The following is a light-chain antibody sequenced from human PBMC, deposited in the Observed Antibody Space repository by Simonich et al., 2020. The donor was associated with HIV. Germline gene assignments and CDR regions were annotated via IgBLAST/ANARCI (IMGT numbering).Light chain of an antibody. Sequence: VLTKCPDFKSVTPNNKVTITCRASKSIRNNLHWYQQNPDQSPKLLIKDASQSISGVPSRFSGSGSGTDFTLTINSLEAEDAAAYYCHQSSSLPHTFGQGTKLEIK. V-gene: IGKV6D-21*02. J-gene: IGKJ2*01. CDR2: DAS. CDR3: HQSSSLPHT. CDR1: KSIRNN.